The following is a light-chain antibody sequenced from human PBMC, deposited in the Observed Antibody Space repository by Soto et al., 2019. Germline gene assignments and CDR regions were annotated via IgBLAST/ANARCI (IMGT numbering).Light chain of an antibody. CDR1: QSVSKF. Sequence: DIVLTQSPATLSLSPGERATLSCRASQSVSKFLAWYQQKPGQAPRLLIYDASNRAPGIPARFSGSGSGTDFTLTISSLEPEDFAIDYCPQCSNWPPITFGQGTRLEIK. CDR2: DAS. V-gene: IGKV3-11*01. J-gene: IGKJ5*01. CDR3: PQCSNWPPIT.